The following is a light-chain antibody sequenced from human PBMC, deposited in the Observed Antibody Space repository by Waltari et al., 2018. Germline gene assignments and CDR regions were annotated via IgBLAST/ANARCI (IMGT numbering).Light chain of an antibody. J-gene: IGKJ2*01. CDR3: QLRTNWPPMYT. Sequence: EIVLTQSPATLSLSPGERATLSCRASQSVSSYLGWYQQKPGQAPRLLIDDASKRATGIPARFSGSGSGTDFTLTISSLEPEDFALYYCQLRTNWPPMYTFGQGTKLEIK. CDR1: QSVSSY. CDR2: DAS. V-gene: IGKV3-11*01.